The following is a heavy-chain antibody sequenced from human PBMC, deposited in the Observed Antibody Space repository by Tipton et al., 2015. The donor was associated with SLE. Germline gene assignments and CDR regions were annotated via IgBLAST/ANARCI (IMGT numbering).Heavy chain of an antibody. D-gene: IGHD3-10*01. CDR1: GFTFSSYS. CDR3: AKPISRNLITMVQGGGNAFDI. J-gene: IGHJ3*02. V-gene: IGHV3-21*01. CDR2: ISSSSSYI. Sequence: SLRLSCAASGFTFSSYSMNWVRQAPGKGLEWVSSISSSSSYIYYADSVKGRFTISRDNAKNSLYLQMNSLRAEDTAVYYCAKPISRNLITMVQGGGNAFDIWGQGTMVTVSS.